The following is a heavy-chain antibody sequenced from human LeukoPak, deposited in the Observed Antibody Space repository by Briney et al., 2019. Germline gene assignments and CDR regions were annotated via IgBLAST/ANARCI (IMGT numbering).Heavy chain of an antibody. CDR2: IIPILGIA. Sequence: ASVNVSCMASGGTFSSYTISWVRQAPGQGLEWMGRIIPILGIANYAQKFQGRVTITAEKTTSTAYMELSSLRTEDTAVYYCARDHYGDYAPRYFDYWGQGTLVTVSS. D-gene: IGHD4-17*01. CDR1: GGTFSSYT. V-gene: IGHV1-69*04. CDR3: ARDHYGDYAPRYFDY. J-gene: IGHJ4*02.